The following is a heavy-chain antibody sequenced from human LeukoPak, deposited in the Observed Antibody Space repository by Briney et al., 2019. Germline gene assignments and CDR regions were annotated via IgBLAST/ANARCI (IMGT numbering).Heavy chain of an antibody. CDR2: ISSSGSTV. D-gene: IGHD2-2*02. Sequence: GGSLRLSCAASGFTFSSYWMHWVRQAPGKGLGWVSYISSSGSTVYYADSVKGRFTISRDNGKNSLYLQVNSLRAEDTAVYYCARDVLYRSDFWGQGTLVTVSS. J-gene: IGHJ4*02. CDR3: ARDVLYRSDF. CDR1: GFTFSSYW. V-gene: IGHV3-48*01.